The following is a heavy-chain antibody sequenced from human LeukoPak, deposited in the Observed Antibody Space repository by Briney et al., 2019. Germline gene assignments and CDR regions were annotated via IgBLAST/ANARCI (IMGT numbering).Heavy chain of an antibody. CDR3: ARLLSDSSTSGY. D-gene: IGHD2-2*01. CDR2: INHSGST. CDR1: GGSFSGYY. J-gene: IGHJ4*02. Sequence: KPSETLSLTCAVYGGSFSGYYWSWIRQPPGKGLEWIGEINHSGSTNYNPSLKSRVTISVDTSKNQFSLKLSSVTAADTAVYYCARLLSDSSTSGYWGQGTLVTVSS. V-gene: IGHV4-34*01.